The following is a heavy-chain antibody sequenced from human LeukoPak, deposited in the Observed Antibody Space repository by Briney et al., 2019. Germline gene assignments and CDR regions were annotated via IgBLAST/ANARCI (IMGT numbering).Heavy chain of an antibody. CDR2: IWYDGSNI. D-gene: IGHD6-19*01. J-gene: IGHJ4*02. CDR3: AKDSRRSGAGIDY. CDR1: GFTFTTYA. V-gene: IGHV3-33*06. Sequence: GRSLRLSCTASGFTFTTYAMHWVRQAPGKGLEWVAIIWYDGSNIHYVDSVKGRFTISRDNSKNTVYLQMNSLRAEDTAVYYCAKDSRRSGAGIDYWGQGTLVTVSS.